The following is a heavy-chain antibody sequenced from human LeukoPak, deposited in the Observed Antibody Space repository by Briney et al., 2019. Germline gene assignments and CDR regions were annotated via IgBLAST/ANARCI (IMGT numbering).Heavy chain of an antibody. Sequence: PGGSLRLSCAASGFTFSSYVMHWVRQAPGKGLEWVAIISYDGSNEYYADSVKGRFTISRDNSKNTLYLQMNSLRAEDTAVYYCAKAFTTVVTAFDYWGQGTLVTVSS. D-gene: IGHD4-23*01. CDR3: AKAFTTVVTAFDY. J-gene: IGHJ4*02. CDR1: GFTFSSYV. CDR2: ISYDGSNE. V-gene: IGHV3-30*04.